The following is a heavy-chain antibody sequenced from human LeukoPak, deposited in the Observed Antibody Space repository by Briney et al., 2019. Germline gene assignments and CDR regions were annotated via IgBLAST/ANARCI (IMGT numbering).Heavy chain of an antibody. D-gene: IGHD3-22*01. CDR2: IYTSGST. Sequence: SETLSLTCTVSGGSISSYYWSWIRQPVGKGVEGIGRIYTSGSTNYNPSLKSRVTMSVDTSKNQFSLKLSSVTAADTAVYYCARDLGPGYYDSSGYYYFDYWGPGTLVTVSS. CDR3: ARDLGPGYYDSSGYYYFDY. CDR1: GGSISSYY. J-gene: IGHJ4*02. V-gene: IGHV4-4*07.